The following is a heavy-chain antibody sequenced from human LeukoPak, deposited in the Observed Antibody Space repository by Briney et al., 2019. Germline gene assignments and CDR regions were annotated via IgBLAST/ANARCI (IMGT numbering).Heavy chain of an antibody. D-gene: IGHD2-15*01. J-gene: IGHJ4*02. V-gene: IGHV4-34*01. Sequence: SETLSLTCAVYGGSFSGYYWSWIRQPPGKGLEWIGEINHSGSTNYNPSLKSRVTISVDTSKNQFSLKLSSVTAADTAVYYCARAQDAGGSVDYWGQGTLVTVSS. CDR2: INHSGST. CDR3: ARAQDAGGSVDY. CDR1: GGSFSGYY.